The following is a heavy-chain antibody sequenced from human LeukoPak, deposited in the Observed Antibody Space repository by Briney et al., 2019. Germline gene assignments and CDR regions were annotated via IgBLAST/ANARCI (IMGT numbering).Heavy chain of an antibody. Sequence: GEPLKFSCKGSGYSFTSYWSGWVRKLPGKGLEWMGIIYPGDSDTRYSPSFQGQVTISADKSISTAYLQWSSLKASDTAMHYCARHFSGYVPRIDYWGQGTLVTVSS. CDR1: GYSFTSYW. V-gene: IGHV5-51*01. D-gene: IGHD5-12*01. J-gene: IGHJ4*02. CDR3: ARHFSGYVPRIDY. CDR2: IYPGDSDT.